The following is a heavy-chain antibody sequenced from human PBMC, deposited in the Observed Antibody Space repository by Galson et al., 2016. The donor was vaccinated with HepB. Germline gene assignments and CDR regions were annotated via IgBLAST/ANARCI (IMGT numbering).Heavy chain of an antibody. J-gene: IGHJ4*02. V-gene: IGHV3-7*03. CDR1: GFTFRAYT. CDR3: ARGMGVVLRVIADLFDY. D-gene: IGHD3-16*02. Sequence: SLRLSCAASGFTFRAYTMNWVRQAPGKGLEWVANIKQDGSEKYYVDSVKGRFTISRDNAKNSLYLQMNSLRAEDTAVYYCARGMGVVLRVIADLFDYWGQGTLVTVSS. CDR2: IKQDGSEK.